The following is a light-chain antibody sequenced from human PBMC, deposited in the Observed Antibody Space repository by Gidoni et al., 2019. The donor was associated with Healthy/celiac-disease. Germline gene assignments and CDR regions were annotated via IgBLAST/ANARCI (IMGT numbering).Light chain of an antibody. J-gene: IGKJ1*01. V-gene: IGKV1-39*01. CDR2: AAS. Sequence: EIQMIQSPSSLSATVGDRVTITCRASQSISSYLNWYQQKPGKAPKLLIYAASSLQSGVPSRFSVSGSGTDFTLTISSLQPEDFATYYCQQSYSTPWTFGQGTKVEIK. CDR1: QSISSY. CDR3: QQSYSTPWT.